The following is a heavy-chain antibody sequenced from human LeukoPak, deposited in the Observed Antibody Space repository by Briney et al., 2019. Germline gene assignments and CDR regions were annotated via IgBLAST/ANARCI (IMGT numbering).Heavy chain of an antibody. V-gene: IGHV3-48*04. CDR1: GFTFSSYS. J-gene: IGHJ3*02. D-gene: IGHD6-13*01. CDR3: AREVAAAEGASDI. Sequence: GGSLRLSCAASGFTFSSYSMNWVRQAPGKGLEWVSYITGSISTIYYTDSVKGRFTISRDNAKNSLYLQMNSLRAEDTAVYYCAREVAAAEGASDIWGQGTMVTVSS. CDR2: ITGSISTI.